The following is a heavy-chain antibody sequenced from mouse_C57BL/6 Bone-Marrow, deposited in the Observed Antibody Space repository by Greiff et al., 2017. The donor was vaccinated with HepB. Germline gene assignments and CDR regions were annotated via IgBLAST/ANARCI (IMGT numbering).Heavy chain of an antibody. CDR3: ARVFLYGSSFDY. D-gene: IGHD1-1*01. CDR1: GYSFTDYN. V-gene: IGHV1-42*01. Sequence: EVQLQQSGPELVKPGASVKISCKASGYSFTDYNMNWVKQSNGKSLEWIGEINPSTGGTTYNQKFKAKATLTVDKSSSTAYMQLKSLTSEDSAVYYCARVFLYGSSFDYWGQGTTLTVSS. CDR2: INPSTGGT. J-gene: IGHJ2*01.